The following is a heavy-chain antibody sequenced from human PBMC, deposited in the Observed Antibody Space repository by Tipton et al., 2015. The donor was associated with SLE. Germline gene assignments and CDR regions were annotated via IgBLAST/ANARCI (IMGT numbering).Heavy chain of an antibody. D-gene: IGHD5-18*01. J-gene: IGHJ3*02. CDR1: GFSFSSYW. CDR3: TRGWIRMRIDAFDI. CDR2: IRSKAYGGTT. V-gene: IGHV3-49*04. Sequence: SLRLSCAASGFSFSSYWMSWVRQAPGKGLEWVSFIRSKAYGGTTEYAASVKGRFTISRDDSKSIAYLQMNSLKTEDTAVYYCTRGWIRMRIDAFDIWGQGTMVTVSS.